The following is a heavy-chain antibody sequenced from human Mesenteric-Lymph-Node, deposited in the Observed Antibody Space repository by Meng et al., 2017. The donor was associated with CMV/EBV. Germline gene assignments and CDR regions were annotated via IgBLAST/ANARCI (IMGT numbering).Heavy chain of an antibody. CDR1: SSSSGDYY. V-gene: IGHV4-31*02. Sequence: SSSSGDYYGSWIRQHPVKGLEWIGYIFHSGYTYYNPSLRSRVTMSLDTSKNQFSLSLSSVTAADTAVYFCARDSYVTMVRGVGYFNLWGRGTLVTVSS. CDR2: IFHSGYT. CDR3: ARDSYVTMVRGVGYFNL. J-gene: IGHJ2*01. D-gene: IGHD3-10*01.